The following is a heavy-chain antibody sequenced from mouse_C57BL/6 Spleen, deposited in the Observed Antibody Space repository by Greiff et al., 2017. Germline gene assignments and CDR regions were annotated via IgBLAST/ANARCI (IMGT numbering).Heavy chain of an antibody. J-gene: IGHJ2*01. CDR3: ARLTGKAYYFDY. V-gene: IGHV5-16*01. CDR2: INYDGSST. Sequence: EVKLVESEGGLVQPGSSMKLSCTASGFTFSDYCMAWVRQVPEKGLEWVANINYDGSSTYYLDSLKSRFIISRDNAKNILYLQMSSLKSEDTATYYCARLTGKAYYFDYWGQGTTLTVSS. D-gene: IGHD4-1*01. CDR1: GFTFSDYC.